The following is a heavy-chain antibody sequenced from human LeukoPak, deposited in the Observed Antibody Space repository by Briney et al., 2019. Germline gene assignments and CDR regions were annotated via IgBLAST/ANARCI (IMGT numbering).Heavy chain of an antibody. J-gene: IGHJ5*02. CDR1: GFTFSDYY. V-gene: IGHV3-11*01. CDR3: ARAGVPAAIFHWFDP. Sequence: GGSLRLSCAVSGFTFSDYYMNWIRQSPGKGLEWVAYISSSGNTIYYADSVKGRFTVSRDNAKNSLYLQMNSLRAEDTAVYYCARAGVPAAIFHWFDPWGQGTLVTVSS. D-gene: IGHD2-2*01. CDR2: ISSSGNTI.